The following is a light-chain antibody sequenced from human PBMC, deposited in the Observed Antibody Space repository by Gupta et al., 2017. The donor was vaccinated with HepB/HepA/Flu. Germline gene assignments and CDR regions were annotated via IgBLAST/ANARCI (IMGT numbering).Light chain of an antibody. CDR3: QQRSDWPHGI. CDR2: DAS. V-gene: IGKV3-11*01. J-gene: IGKJ2*02. Sequence: EIVLTQSPATLSLSPGERATLSCRASQSITTYLGWYQHKPGQAPRLLIFDASKRATGIPARFSGSGCGTDXTLTISXREPEDFGIYYCQQRSDWPHGIFGXGTRLEIK. CDR1: QSITTY.